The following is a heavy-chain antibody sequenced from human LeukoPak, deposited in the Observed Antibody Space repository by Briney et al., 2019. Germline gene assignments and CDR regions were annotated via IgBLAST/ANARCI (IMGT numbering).Heavy chain of an antibody. CDR3: ARDLGRLGYCSGGSCYHDY. J-gene: IGHJ4*02. CDR2: INANSGGT. CDR1: GYTFTGYY. V-gene: IGHV1-2*02. Sequence: ASVKVSCKASGYTFTGYYMHWVRQAPGQGLEWMGWINANSGGTNYAKKFQGRVTMSRDTSISTAYMELSRLRSDDTAVYYCARDLGRLGYCSGGSCYHDYWGQGTLVTVSA. D-gene: IGHD2-15*01.